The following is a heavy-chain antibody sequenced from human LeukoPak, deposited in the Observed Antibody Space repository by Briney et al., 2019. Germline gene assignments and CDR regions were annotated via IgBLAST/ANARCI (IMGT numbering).Heavy chain of an antibody. CDR2: IKQDGSEK. V-gene: IGHV3-7*01. CDR1: GFTFSSYW. Sequence: GGSLRLSCAASGFTFSSYWMSWVRQAPGKGLEWVANIKQDGSEKYYVDSVKGRFTISRDNAKNSLYLQMNSLRAEDTAVYYCARDRTLSDSSGYDFDYWGQGTLVTVSS. CDR3: ARDRTLSDSSGYDFDY. D-gene: IGHD3-22*01. J-gene: IGHJ4*02.